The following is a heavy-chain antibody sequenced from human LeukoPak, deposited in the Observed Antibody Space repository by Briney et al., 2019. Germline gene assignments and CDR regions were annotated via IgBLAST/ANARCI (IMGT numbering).Heavy chain of an antibody. CDR3: ARTGSNYYDSSGPYNWFDP. CDR2: INPNSGGT. Sequence: ASVTVSCKASGYTFTGYYMHWVRQAPGQGLEWMGWINPNSGGTNYAQKFQGRVTMTRDTSISTAYMELSRLRSDDTAVYYCARTGSNYYDSSGPYNWFDPWGQGTLVTVSS. J-gene: IGHJ5*02. V-gene: IGHV1-2*02. CDR1: GYTFTGYY. D-gene: IGHD3-22*01.